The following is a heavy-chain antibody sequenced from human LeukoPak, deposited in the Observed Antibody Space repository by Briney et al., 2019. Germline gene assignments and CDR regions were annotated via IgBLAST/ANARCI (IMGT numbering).Heavy chain of an antibody. J-gene: IGHJ4*02. CDR3: ASGYSTRWFHPPSLPTDY. Sequence: SETLSLTCTVSGGSISSSSYYWGWIRQPPGKGLEWIGSIYYSGSTYYNPSLKSRVTISVDTSKNQFSLKLSSVTAADTAVYYCASGYSTRWFHPPSLPTDYWGQGTLVTVSS. CDR1: GGSISSSSYY. D-gene: IGHD6-13*01. CDR2: IYYSGST. V-gene: IGHV4-39*07.